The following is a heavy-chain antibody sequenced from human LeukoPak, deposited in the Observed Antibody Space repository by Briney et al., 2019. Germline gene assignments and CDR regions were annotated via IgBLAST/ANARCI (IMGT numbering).Heavy chain of an antibody. CDR3: TKDHLSSTSPYDAFDI. V-gene: IGHV3-30*02. CDR2: IRNDGSNK. D-gene: IGHD2-2*01. Sequence: PGGSLRLSCAASRFTFSSYGMFWVRQAPGKGLKWVAFIRNDGSNKYYADSVKGRFTISRDNSKNTLYLQMNSLRAEDTAVYYCTKDHLSSTSPYDAFDIWGQGTLVTVSS. J-gene: IGHJ3*02. CDR1: RFTFSSYG.